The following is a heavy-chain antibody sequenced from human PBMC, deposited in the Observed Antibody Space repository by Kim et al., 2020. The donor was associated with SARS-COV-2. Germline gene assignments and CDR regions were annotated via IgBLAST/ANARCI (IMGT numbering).Heavy chain of an antibody. J-gene: IGHJ6*02. Sequence: TYAQKFQGRVTMTRDTSISTAYMELSRLRSDDTVVYYCARDRSGYGMDVWGQGTTVTVSS. D-gene: IGHD3-3*01. CDR3: ARDRSGYGMDV. V-gene: IGHV1-2*05.